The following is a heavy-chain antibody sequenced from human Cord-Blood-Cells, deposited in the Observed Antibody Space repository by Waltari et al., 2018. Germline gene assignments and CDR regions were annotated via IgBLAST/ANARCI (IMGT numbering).Heavy chain of an antibody. D-gene: IGHD3-22*01. Sequence: QVQLQQWGAGLLKPSETLSLTCAVYGWSFSGYYWSWIRQPPGKGLAWVGEINHSGSNNNNPSLKDRVTISVDTSKNQFSLKLSSVTAADTAVYYRARGGGYYYDSSGYYYYYGMDVWGQGTTVTVSS. V-gene: IGHV4-34*01. CDR1: GWSFSGYY. J-gene: IGHJ6*02. CDR2: INHSGSN. CDR3: ARGGGYYYDSSGYYYYYGMDV.